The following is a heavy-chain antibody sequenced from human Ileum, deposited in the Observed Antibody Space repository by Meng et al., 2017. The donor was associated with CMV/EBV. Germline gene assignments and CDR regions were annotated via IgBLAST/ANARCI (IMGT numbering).Heavy chain of an antibody. D-gene: IGHD3-10*01. V-gene: IGHV3-9*01. CDR2: ISWNTGGV. J-gene: IGHJ3*01. Sequence: SLKISCAASGFTFADYAMHWVRQAPGKGLEWVSGISWNTGGVGYVDSVKGRFTISRDNAENSLYLQLNSLRPEDTALYYCAKDVRNVDHAFDVWGQGTMVTVSS. CDR1: GFTFADYA. CDR3: AKDVRNVDHAFDV.